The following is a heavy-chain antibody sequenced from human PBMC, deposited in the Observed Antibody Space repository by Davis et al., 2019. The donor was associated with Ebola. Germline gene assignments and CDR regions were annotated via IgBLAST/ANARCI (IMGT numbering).Heavy chain of an antibody. CDR2: ISYDGSNK. V-gene: IGHV3-30*18. Sequence: PGGSLRLSCAASGFTFSSYGMHWVRQAPGKGLEWVAVISYDGSNKYYADSVKGRFTISRDNSKNTLYLQMNSLRAEDTAVYYCAKPTLGWGSHYFDYWGQGTLVTVSS. CDR1: GFTFSSYG. CDR3: AKPTLGWGSHYFDY. J-gene: IGHJ4*02. D-gene: IGHD3-16*01.